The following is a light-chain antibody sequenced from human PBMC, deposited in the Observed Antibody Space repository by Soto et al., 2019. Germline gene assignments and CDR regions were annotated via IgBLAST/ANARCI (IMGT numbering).Light chain of an antibody. Sequence: DIVMTQSPDSLAVSLGGRATINCKSSQSILYSSNNKNYLAWYQQKPGQPPKLLIYWASTRESGVPDRFSGSGSGTDFTLTISSLQAEDVAVYYCQQYYNTPYTFGQGTQLEIK. CDR2: WAS. V-gene: IGKV4-1*01. CDR3: QQYYNTPYT. J-gene: IGKJ2*01. CDR1: QSILYSSNNKNY.